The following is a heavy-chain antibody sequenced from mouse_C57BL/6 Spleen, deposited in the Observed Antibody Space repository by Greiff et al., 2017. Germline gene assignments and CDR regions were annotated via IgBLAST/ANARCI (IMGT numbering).Heavy chain of an antibody. J-gene: IGHJ3*01. D-gene: IGHD6-1*01. CDR2: INPYNGGT. CDR1: GYTFTDYY. Sequence: VQLQQSGPVLVKPGASVKMSCKASGYTFTDYYMNWVKQSHGKSLEWIGVINPYNGGTSYNQKFKGKATLTVDKSSSTAYMELNSLTSEDSAVYYCARRELRFAYWGQGTLVTVSA. CDR3: ARRELRFAY. V-gene: IGHV1-19*01.